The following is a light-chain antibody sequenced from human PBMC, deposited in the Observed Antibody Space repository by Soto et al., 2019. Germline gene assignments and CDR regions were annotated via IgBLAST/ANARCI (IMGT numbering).Light chain of an antibody. J-gene: IGLJ1*01. V-gene: IGLV1-47*01. CDR2: GNN. CDR1: SSNIGSNY. CDR3: AAWDDSLRTV. Sequence: QSVLTQPPSASGTPGQRVTISCSGSSSNIGSNYVYWYQQLPGTAPKLLIYGNNQRPSGVPDRFSGSKSGTSASLAISGLRSEDEADYYCAAWDDSLRTVFGTGTKVTVL.